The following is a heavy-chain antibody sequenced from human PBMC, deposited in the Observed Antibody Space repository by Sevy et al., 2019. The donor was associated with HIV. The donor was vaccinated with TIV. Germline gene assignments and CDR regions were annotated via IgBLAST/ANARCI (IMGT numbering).Heavy chain of an antibody. V-gene: IGHV3-23*01. CDR3: AKPKWTTVTTTSYDY. D-gene: IGHD4-17*01. CDR1: GFTFSSYA. Sequence: GGSLRLSCAASGFTFSSYAMSWVRQAPGKGLEWVSAISGSGGSTYYADSVKGRFTISRDKSKNTLYLQMNSLRAEDTAVYYCAKPKWTTVTTTSYDYWGQGTLVTVSS. J-gene: IGHJ4*02. CDR2: ISGSGGST.